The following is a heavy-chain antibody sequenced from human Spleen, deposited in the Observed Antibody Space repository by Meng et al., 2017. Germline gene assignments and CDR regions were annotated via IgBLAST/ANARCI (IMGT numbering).Heavy chain of an antibody. J-gene: IGHJ6*02. D-gene: IGHD3-16*01. CDR2: INPYSGGT. CDR1: GYTFTDYY. CDR3: AREFGEYYYYYGMDV. V-gene: IGHV1-2*02. Sequence: ASVKVSCKTSGYTFTDYYIHWVRQAPGQGLEWMGWINPYSGGTNSAQKLRGRVTMTRDTSTSTAHVEMNSLRSDDTAVYYCAREFGEYYYYYGMDVWGQGTTVTVSS.